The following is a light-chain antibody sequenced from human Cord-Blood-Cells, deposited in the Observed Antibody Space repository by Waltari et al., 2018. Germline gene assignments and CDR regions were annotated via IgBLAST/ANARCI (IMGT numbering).Light chain of an antibody. CDR3: SSYTSSSTWV. V-gene: IGLV2-14*01. Sequence: QSALTQPASVSGSPGQSTTISCPGTRSDVGGSNYFSWYQQHPGKAPKLMIYDVSNRPSGVSNRFSGSKSGNTASLTISGLQAEDEADYYCSSYTSSSTWVFGGGTKLTVL. CDR2: DVS. J-gene: IGLJ3*02. CDR1: RSDVGGSNY.